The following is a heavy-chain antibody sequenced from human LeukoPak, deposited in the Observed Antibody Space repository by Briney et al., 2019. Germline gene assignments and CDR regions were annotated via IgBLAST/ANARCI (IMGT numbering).Heavy chain of an antibody. J-gene: IGHJ4*02. V-gene: IGHV3-23*01. CDR1: GFTFSNYA. CDR3: AKESRSSGWYGPDY. Sequence: GGSLRLSCAASGFTFSNYAMSWVRQAPGKGLEWVSGISGSGGSTHYADSVKGRLIISRDNSKNTPYLQMNSLRAEDTAVYYCAKESRSSGWYGPDYWGQGTLVTVSS. CDR2: ISGSGGST. D-gene: IGHD6-19*01.